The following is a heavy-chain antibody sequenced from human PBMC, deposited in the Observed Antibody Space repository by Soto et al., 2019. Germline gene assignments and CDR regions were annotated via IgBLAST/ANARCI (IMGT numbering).Heavy chain of an antibody. V-gene: IGHV3-74*01. J-gene: IGHJ4*02. Sequence: EVQLVESGGGLAQPGGSLRLSCAASGFTFSTYWMHWVRQSPGKGLVWVSRINSVGSSTFYADSVKGRFTISRDNAKNTMYLQMSSLRVEDTAVYYCARDRGPTSSFDYWGQGTLVTVSS. CDR1: GFTFSTYW. CDR3: ARDRGPTSSFDY. CDR2: INSVGSST. D-gene: IGHD3-16*01.